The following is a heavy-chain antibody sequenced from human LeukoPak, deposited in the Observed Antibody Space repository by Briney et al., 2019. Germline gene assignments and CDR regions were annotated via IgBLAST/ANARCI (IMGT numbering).Heavy chain of an antibody. CDR2: INPNSGGT. Sequence: ASVKVSCKASGYTFTGYYMHWVRQAPGQGLEWMGRINPNSGGTNYAQKFQGRVTMTRDTSISTAYMELSRLRSDDTAVYYCARDQLFPVLRFLEWYPLDYWGQGTLVTVSS. V-gene: IGHV1-2*06. CDR3: ARDQLFPVLRFLEWYPLDY. J-gene: IGHJ4*02. D-gene: IGHD3-3*01. CDR1: GYTFTGYY.